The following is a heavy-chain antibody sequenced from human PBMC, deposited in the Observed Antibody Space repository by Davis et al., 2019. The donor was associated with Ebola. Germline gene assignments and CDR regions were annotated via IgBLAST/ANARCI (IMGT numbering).Heavy chain of an antibody. J-gene: IGHJ6*02. CDR2: IWYDGSNK. CDR3: AREDIVVVPAAMGPNWNPRDYYYYGMDV. V-gene: IGHV3-33*08. D-gene: IGHD2-2*01. Sequence: GESLKISCAASGFTFSSYAMHWVRQAPGKGLEWVAVIWYDGSNKYYADSVKGRFTISRDNSKNTLYLQMNSLRAEDTAVYYCAREDIVVVPAAMGPNWNPRDYYYYGMDVWGQGTTVTVSS. CDR1: GFTFSSYA.